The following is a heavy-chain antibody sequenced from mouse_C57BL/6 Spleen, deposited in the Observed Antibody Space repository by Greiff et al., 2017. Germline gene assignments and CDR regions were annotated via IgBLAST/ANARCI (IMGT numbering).Heavy chain of an antibody. CDR3: ARLGYGSSFYYYAMDY. CDR2: ISGGGGNT. D-gene: IGHD1-1*01. Sequence: EVHLVESGGGLVKPGGSLKLSCAASGFTFSSYTMSWVRQTPEKRLEWVATISGGGGNTYYPDSVKGRFTISRDNAKNTLYLQMSSLRSEDTALYYCARLGYGSSFYYYAMDYWGQGTSVTVSS. J-gene: IGHJ4*01. CDR1: GFTFSSYT. V-gene: IGHV5-9*01.